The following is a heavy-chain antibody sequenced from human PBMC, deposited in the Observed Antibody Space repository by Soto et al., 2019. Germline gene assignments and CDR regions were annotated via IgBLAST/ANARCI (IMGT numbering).Heavy chain of an antibody. Sequence: QVQLQQWGAGLLKPSETLSLTCAVHGGFVSSGSYYWSWIRQPPGKGLEWIGEMSHSGGTHFNPSAKSQVTISVDTSNNQFALKMSSVTAADTALHYCARVERGTATTVVDAFDIWGPGTMVTVSS. CDR2: MSHSGGT. D-gene: IGHD1-1*01. J-gene: IGHJ3*02. V-gene: IGHV4-34*01. CDR3: ARVERGTATTVVDAFDI. CDR1: GGFVSSGSYY.